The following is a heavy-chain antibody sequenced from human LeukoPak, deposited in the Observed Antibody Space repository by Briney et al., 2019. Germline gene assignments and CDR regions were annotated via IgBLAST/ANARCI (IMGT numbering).Heavy chain of an antibody. D-gene: IGHD6-19*01. Sequence: GGSLRLSCAASGFTFSDNYMSWIRQAPGKGLEWVSYISSSGNTTHNADSVKGRLTITRDNAKNSLYLQMNSLRVEDTAVYYCARDGGSAWFLDYWGQGTLVTVSS. J-gene: IGHJ4*02. CDR3: ARDGGSAWFLDY. V-gene: IGHV3-11*04. CDR2: ISSSGNTT. CDR1: GFTFSDNY.